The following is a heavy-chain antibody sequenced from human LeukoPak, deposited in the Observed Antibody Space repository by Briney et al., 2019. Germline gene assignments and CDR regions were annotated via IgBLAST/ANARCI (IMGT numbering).Heavy chain of an antibody. D-gene: IGHD4-17*01. V-gene: IGHV4-39*01. CDR1: GGSISGSSLY. CDR2: IYYSGTT. J-gene: IGHJ4*02. Sequence: PSETLSLTCTVSGGSISGSSLYWSWIRQTPGKGLEWIGSIYYSGTTYYSPSLKSRVTISVDTSKNQFSLRLTSVTAADTAIYYCASLLLQDGDAHWGQGILVTVS. CDR3: ASLLLQDGDAH.